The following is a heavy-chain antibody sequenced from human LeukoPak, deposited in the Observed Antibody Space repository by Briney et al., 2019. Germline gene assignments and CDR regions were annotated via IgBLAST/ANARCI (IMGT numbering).Heavy chain of an antibody. CDR2: ISYDGSNK. D-gene: IGHD3-9*01. Sequence: GGSLRLSCAASGFTFSSYAMSWVRQAPGKGLEWVAVISYDGSNKYYADSVKGRFTISRDNSKNTLYLQMNSLRAEDTAVYYCARAIRYNFDYWGQGTLVTVSS. CDR1: GFTFSSYA. V-gene: IGHV3-30-3*01. J-gene: IGHJ4*02. CDR3: ARAIRYNFDY.